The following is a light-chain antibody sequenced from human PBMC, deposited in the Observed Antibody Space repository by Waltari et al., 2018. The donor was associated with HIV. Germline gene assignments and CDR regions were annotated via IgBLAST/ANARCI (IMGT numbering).Light chain of an antibody. CDR1: KLGEKY. CDR3: QAWDSTTRV. J-gene: IGLJ3*02. V-gene: IGLV3-1*01. CDR2: ADT. Sequence: SYEVTQPPSLSVSPGQTASITCPGAKLGEKYACGYQQKPGQSPRLGIHADTKRPPGIPERFSASNSGNTATLTITGTQAMDEADYYWQAWDSTTRVFGGGTKRTVL.